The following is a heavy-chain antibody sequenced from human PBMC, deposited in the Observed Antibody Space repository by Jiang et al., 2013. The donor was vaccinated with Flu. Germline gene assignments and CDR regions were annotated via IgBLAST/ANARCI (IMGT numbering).Heavy chain of an antibody. V-gene: IGHV4-39*07. CDR2: SITVGAP. D-gene: IGHD7-27*01. Sequence: SLTCTVSVAPSAVMITTGAGSASPHGKGAGLGLGVSITVGAPTTTRPSKSRVTIRVDTSKNQFSLELNSVTAADTAVYYCARGNILSAELGYYYYGLDVWGQGTTVSVSS. J-gene: IGHJ6*02. CDR3: ARGNILSAELGYYYYGLDV. CDR1: VAPSAVMITT.